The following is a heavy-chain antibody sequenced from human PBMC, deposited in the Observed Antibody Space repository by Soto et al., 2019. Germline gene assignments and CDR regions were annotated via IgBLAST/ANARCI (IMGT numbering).Heavy chain of an antibody. CDR2: LSGSGGTT. Sequence: GGSRRLSCSTSGFTFSTYAMNWVRQAPGKGLEWVSALSGSGGTTYYADSVRGRFTISRDNSKDTLFLQMNSLRAEDTALYYCAKQRAGYGSGSDTYYFDFWGQGTPVTVSS. V-gene: IGHV3-23*01. J-gene: IGHJ4*02. CDR1: GFTFSTYA. D-gene: IGHD3-10*01. CDR3: AKQRAGYGSGSDTYYFDF.